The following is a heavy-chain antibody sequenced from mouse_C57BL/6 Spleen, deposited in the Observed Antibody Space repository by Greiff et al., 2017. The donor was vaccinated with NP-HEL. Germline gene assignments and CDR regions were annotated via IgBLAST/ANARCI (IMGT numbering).Heavy chain of an antibody. CDR1: GFTFSSYA. CDR3: ARDHGGSSGYVGFAY. CDR2: ISDGGSYT. D-gene: IGHD3-2*02. V-gene: IGHV5-4*01. Sequence: EVQVVESGGGLVKPGGSLKLSCAASGFTFSSYAMSWVRQTPEKRLEWVATISDGGSYTYYPDNVKGRFTISRDNAKNNLYLQMSHLKSEDTAMYYCARDHGGSSGYVGFAYWGQGTLVTVSA. J-gene: IGHJ3*01.